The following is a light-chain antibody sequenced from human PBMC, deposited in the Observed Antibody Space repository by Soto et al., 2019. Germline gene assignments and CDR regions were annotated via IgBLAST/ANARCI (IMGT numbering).Light chain of an antibody. CDR1: KSVSSKY. J-gene: IGKJ3*01. V-gene: IGKV3-20*01. CDR2: GTS. Sequence: DIVLTQSPGTLSLSPGERATLSCRASKSVSSKYLAWYQQKPGQPPRVLIYGTSIRATGIPERFSGGGSGTDFTLTITRLESEDFAVYYCQQYGSSLFTFGPGTKVDFK. CDR3: QQYGSSLFT.